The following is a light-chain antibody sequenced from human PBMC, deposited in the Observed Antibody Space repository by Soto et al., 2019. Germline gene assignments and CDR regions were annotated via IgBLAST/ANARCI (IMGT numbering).Light chain of an antibody. J-gene: IGKJ1*01. CDR3: QQYNNWPRT. Sequence: EIVLTQSPGTLSLSPGERATLSCRASQSLSSSNLAWYQQKPGQAPRLLIYGASTRATGIPARFSGSGSGTEFTLTINSLQSEDFAVYYCQQYNNWPRTFGQGTKVDIK. CDR1: QSLSSSN. V-gene: IGKV3-15*01. CDR2: GAS.